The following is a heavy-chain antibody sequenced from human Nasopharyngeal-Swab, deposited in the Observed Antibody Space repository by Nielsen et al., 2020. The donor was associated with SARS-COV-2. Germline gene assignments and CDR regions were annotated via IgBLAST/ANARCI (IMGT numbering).Heavy chain of an antibody. Sequence: GESLKISCAASGLSVSRNYMSWVRQAPGKGLEWVSIIYPGGSTYYADSVKGRFTISRDSSRNTLYLQMNSLTAEDTAVYYCARVLDGYNGFDYWGQGTLVTVSS. CDR2: IYPGGST. CDR1: GLSVSRNY. J-gene: IGHJ4*02. D-gene: IGHD5-24*01. V-gene: IGHV3-53*01. CDR3: ARVLDGYNGFDY.